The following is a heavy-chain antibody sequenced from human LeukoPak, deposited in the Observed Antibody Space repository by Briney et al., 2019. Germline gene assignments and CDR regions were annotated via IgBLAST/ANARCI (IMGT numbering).Heavy chain of an antibody. V-gene: IGHV3-33*08. J-gene: IGHJ4*02. CDR2: IWYDGSNK. D-gene: IGHD6-19*01. CDR1: GFTFSSYW. CDR3: VRDQTPRQWLRGFDY. Sequence: PGGSLRLSCAASGFTFSSYWMHWVRQAPGKGLEWVAIIWYDGSNKYYADSVKGRFTISRDNSKNTLYLQMNSLRADDTAVYYCVRDQTPRQWLRGFDYWGQGTLVTVSS.